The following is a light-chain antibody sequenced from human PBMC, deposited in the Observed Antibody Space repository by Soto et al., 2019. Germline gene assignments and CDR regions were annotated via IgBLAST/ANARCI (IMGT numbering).Light chain of an antibody. V-gene: IGKV1-5*03. CDR2: KMS. CDR1: QRISSW. J-gene: IGKJ1*01. CDR3: QQYNSYATT. Sequence: DIQMTQSPSTLSASVGDRVTITCRASQRISSWVAWYQQKPGKAPKLLIYKMSSLESGVPSRFSGSGSGTEFTRTIRSLQPDDFATYYCQQYNSYATTFGQGTKGAIK.